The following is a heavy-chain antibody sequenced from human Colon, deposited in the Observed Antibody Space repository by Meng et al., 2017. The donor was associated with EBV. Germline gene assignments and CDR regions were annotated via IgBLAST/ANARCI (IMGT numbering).Heavy chain of an antibody. Sequence: VQRRGAPGGVSGKAFGYTLAGLGTSWLRHAPGQALDWMGWFVNNVDTYSAQTFQGRVTMTTDTHTRTPFMELRSLRSDDTAVYYCARGTPGRSYSDSWGQGTLVTVFS. CDR2: FVNNVDT. J-gene: IGHJ4*02. D-gene: IGHD3-10*01. V-gene: IGHV1-18*01. CDR3: ARGTPGRSYSDS. CDR1: GYTLAGLG.